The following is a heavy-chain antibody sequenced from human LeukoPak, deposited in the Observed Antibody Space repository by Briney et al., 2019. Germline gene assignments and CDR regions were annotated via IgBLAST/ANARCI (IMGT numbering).Heavy chain of an antibody. D-gene: IGHD2-2*01. CDR1: GYTFTGYY. CDR2: INPNSGGT. CDR3: ARPARRCSSTSCSPDY. V-gene: IGHV1-2*02. J-gene: IGHJ4*02. Sequence: ASVKVSCTASGYTFTGYYMHWVRQAPGQGLEWMGWINPNSGGTNYAQKFQGRVTMTRDTSISTAYMELSRLRSDDTAVYYCARPARRCSSTSCSPDYWGQGTLVTVSS.